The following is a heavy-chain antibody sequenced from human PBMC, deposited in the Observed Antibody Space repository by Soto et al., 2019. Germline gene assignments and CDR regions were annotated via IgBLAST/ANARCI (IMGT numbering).Heavy chain of an antibody. J-gene: IGHJ4*02. CDR2: ITGSSSPI. Sequence: EVQLVESGGGLVQPGGSLRLSCVASGFTFSSYYMYWVRQAPEKGLEWVSCITGSSSPIYYADSVRGRFTVSRDNAKDSRYLKMTSLRVEDTAVIYCAREGGSSPYWGQGTLVTVSS. CDR1: GFTFSSYY. D-gene: IGHD6-13*01. CDR3: AREGGSSPY. V-gene: IGHV3-48*01.